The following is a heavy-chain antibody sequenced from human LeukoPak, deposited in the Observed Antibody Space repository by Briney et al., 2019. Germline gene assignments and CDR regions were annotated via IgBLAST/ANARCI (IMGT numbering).Heavy chain of an antibody. D-gene: IGHD4-17*01. Sequence: GGSLRLSCAASGFTVSSNYMSWVRQAPGKGLEWVANIKQDGSEKYYVDSVKGRFTISRDNAKNSLYLQMNSLRAEDTAVYYCARDPHYGDYDGWFDPWGQGTLVTVSS. CDR3: ARDPHYGDYDGWFDP. CDR1: GFTVSSNY. J-gene: IGHJ5*02. V-gene: IGHV3-7*01. CDR2: IKQDGSEK.